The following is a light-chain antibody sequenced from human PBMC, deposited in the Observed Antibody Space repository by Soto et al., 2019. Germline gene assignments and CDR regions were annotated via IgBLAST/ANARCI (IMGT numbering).Light chain of an antibody. CDR2: DVA. Sequence: DIQMTQSPPSLSVSVGDRVTITCQASQDISNYLHWFQQKPGKAPQLLIFDVANLQTGVPSRFSGGGSWTDFALTVRSLGAEDIATYYCQHYDSLPLTFGQGTRLEI. CDR1: QDISNY. V-gene: IGKV1-33*01. J-gene: IGKJ5*01. CDR3: QHYDSLPLT.